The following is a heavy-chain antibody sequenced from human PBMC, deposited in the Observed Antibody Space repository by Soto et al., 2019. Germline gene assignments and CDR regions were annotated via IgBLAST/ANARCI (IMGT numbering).Heavy chain of an antibody. V-gene: IGHV1-46*01. D-gene: IGHD3-3*01. CDR2: INPSGGTA. Sequence: VASVKVSCKASGYTFTSYYMHWVRQAPGQGLEWMGIINPSGGTANYAQKFQGRVTITADESTSTAYMELSSLRSEDTAVYYCARGSLTIFGVVTYYGMDVWGQGTTVTVSS. J-gene: IGHJ6*02. CDR1: GYTFTSYY. CDR3: ARGSLTIFGVVTYYGMDV.